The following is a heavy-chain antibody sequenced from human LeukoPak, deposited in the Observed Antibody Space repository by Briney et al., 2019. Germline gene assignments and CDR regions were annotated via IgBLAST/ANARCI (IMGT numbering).Heavy chain of an antibody. V-gene: IGHV3-23*01. CDR2: ISCGGDTT. CDR1: GFTFDDYG. Sequence: GGSLRLSCAASGFTFDDYGMSGVRPAPGKGVEWVSSISCGGDTTNYAESVKGRFTIPRDNFKKTLYLQMNSLRGEDTAVYYCARRFSSSWYLFDYWGQGTLVTVSS. CDR3: ARRFSSSWYLFDY. D-gene: IGHD6-13*01. J-gene: IGHJ4*02.